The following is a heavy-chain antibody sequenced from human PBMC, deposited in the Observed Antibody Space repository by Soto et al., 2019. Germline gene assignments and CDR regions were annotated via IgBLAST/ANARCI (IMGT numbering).Heavy chain of an antibody. CDR2: ISAYNGNT. D-gene: IGHD2-15*01. Sequence: ASVKVSCKASGYTFTSYGISWVRQAPGQGLEGMGWISAYNGNTNYAQKLQGRVTMTTDTSTSTAYMELRSLRSDDTAVYYCAILSGYCSHGSRSLGAFDLSGQLAILTVS. CDR1: GYTFTSYG. CDR3: AILSGYCSHGSRSLGAFDL. V-gene: IGHV1-18*01. J-gene: IGHJ3*01.